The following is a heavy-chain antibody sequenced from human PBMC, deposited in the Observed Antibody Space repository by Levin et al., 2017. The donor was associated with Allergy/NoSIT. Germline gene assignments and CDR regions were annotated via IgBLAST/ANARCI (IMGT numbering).Heavy chain of an antibody. CDR2: ISYDGSNK. CDR1: GFTFSSYG. J-gene: IGHJ4*02. CDR3: AKDLVGY. V-gene: IGHV3-30*18. Sequence: GESLKISCAASGFTFSSYGMHWVRQAPGKGLEWVAVISYDGSNKYYADSVKGRFTISRDNSKNTLYLQMNSLRAEDTAVYYCAKDLVGYWGQGTLVTVSS. D-gene: IGHD2-8*02.